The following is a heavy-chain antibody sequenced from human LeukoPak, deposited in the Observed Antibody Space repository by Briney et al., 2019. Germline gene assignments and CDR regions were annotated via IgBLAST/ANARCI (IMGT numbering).Heavy chain of an antibody. CDR2: ISSSGSTI. CDR1: GFTFSDYY. Sequence: GGSLRLSCAASGFTFSDYYMSWIRQAPGKGLEWVSYISSSGSTIYYADSVKGRFTISRDNAKNSLYLQMNSLRAEDTAVYYCARDLGQQPNYYYGMDVWGQGTTVTVSS. D-gene: IGHD6-13*01. CDR3: ARDLGQQPNYYYGMDV. V-gene: IGHV3-11*01. J-gene: IGHJ6*02.